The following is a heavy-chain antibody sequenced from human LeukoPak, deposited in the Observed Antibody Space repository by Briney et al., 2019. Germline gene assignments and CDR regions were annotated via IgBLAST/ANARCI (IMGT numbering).Heavy chain of an antibody. V-gene: IGHV1-18*01. CDR1: GYTFTSYG. Sequence: GASVKVSCKASGYTFTSYGISWVRQAPGQGLEWMGWISAYNGNTNYAQKLQGRVTMTRDTSISTAYMELSRLRSDDTAVYYCARDTGDAWFDPWGQGTLVTVSS. D-gene: IGHD7-27*01. CDR3: ARDTGDAWFDP. J-gene: IGHJ5*02. CDR2: ISAYNGNT.